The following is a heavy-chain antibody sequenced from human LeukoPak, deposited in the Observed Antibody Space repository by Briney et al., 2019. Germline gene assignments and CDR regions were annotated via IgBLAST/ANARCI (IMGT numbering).Heavy chain of an antibody. CDR3: ELWIMAGGDYYFDY. CDR1: GFTFSSYA. CDR2: ISGSGGST. Sequence: GGSLRLSCAASGFTFSSYAMSWVRQAPGKGLESVSAISGSGGSTYYADSVKGRFTISRDNSKNTLYLQMKSLRAEDTSVYSCELWIMAGGDYYFDYWGQGTLVTVSS. D-gene: IGHD3-16*01. J-gene: IGHJ4*02. V-gene: IGHV3-23*01.